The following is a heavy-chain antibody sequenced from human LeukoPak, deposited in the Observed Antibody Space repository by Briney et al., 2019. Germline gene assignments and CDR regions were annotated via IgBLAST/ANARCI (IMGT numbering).Heavy chain of an antibody. CDR3: ARLGYDYVWGSYRPAEYLQH. D-gene: IGHD3-16*02. CDR2: IYYSGST. V-gene: IGHV4-59*01. CDR1: GGSISSYY. J-gene: IGHJ1*01. Sequence: SETLSLTCTVSGGSISSYYWSWIRQPPGKGLEWIGYIYYSGSTNYNPPLKSRVTISVDTSKNQFSLKLSSVTAADTAVYYCARLGYDYVWGSYRPAEYLQHWGQGTLVTVSS.